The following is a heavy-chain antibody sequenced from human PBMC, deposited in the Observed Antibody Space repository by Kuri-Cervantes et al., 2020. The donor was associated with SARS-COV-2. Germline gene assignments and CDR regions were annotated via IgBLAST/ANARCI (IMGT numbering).Heavy chain of an antibody. Sequence: GGSLRLSCAASGFSFSDYYMSWIRQAPGKGLEWVAYISSSGSTINYADSVKGRFTISNDNSKNTLYLQMNSLRAEDTAVYYCAKGGSGSYYAFDPWGQGTLVTVSS. CDR2: ISSSGSTI. D-gene: IGHD3-10*01. CDR3: AKGGSGSYYAFDP. J-gene: IGHJ5*02. CDR1: GFSFSDYY. V-gene: IGHV3-11*01.